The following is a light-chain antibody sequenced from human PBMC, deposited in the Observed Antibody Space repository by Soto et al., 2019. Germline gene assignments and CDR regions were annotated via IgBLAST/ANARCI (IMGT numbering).Light chain of an antibody. V-gene: IGKV1-39*01. Sequence: DIQITQSPASGSASVGDRVIITYRASQSISNHLNWYQQKPGKAPKLLIFAASSLQSGVPSRFSGSRSGPDFTLTISSLQPEDFATYYCQKSYSSPPTFGQGTKVDI. CDR3: QKSYSSPPT. J-gene: IGKJ1*01. CDR1: QSISNH. CDR2: AAS.